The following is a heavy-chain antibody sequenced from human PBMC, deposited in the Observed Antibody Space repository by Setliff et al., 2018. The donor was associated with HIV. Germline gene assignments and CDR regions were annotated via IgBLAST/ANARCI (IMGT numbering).Heavy chain of an antibody. Sequence: PSETLSLTCAVSGFSISSGFFWGWVRQPPGKGLEWIGSIYYNGTTNYNPSLKRRVIISVDTSKNQFSLKLSSVTAAETAVYYCARGRRSSGWYVYHWGQGTLVTVSS. CDR1: GFSISSGFF. D-gene: IGHD6-19*01. J-gene: IGHJ4*02. V-gene: IGHV4-38-2*01. CDR2: IYYNGTT. CDR3: ARGRRSSGWYVYH.